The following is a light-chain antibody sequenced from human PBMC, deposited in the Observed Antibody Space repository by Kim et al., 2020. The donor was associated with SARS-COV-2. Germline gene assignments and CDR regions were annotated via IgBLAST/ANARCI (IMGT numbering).Light chain of an antibody. CDR2: EVN. V-gene: IGLV2-8*01. CDR3: SSYAGSNNWV. CDR1: SSDVGGYNY. Sequence: GQSVTISVTGTSSDVGGYNYVSWYQQHPGKAPKVKIYEVNKRPSGVPDRFSGSKSGNTASLTVSGLQAEDEADYYCSSYAGSNNWVFGGGTQLTVL. J-gene: IGLJ3*02.